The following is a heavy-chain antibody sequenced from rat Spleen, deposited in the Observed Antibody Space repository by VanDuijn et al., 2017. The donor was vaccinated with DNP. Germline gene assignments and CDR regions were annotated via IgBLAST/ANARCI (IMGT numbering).Heavy chain of an antibody. CDR1: GFTFSDYY. D-gene: IGHD4-2*01. J-gene: IGHJ2*01. CDR3: TRRGHYFDY. Sequence: EVQLVESGGGLVQPGRSMKLSCAASGFTFSDYYMAWVRQAPTKGLEWVASISYDGGSTYYRDSVKGRFTISRDNAKSSLYLQMDSLRSEDTATYYCTRRGHYFDYWGQGVMVTVSS. CDR2: ISYDGGST. V-gene: IGHV5-20*01.